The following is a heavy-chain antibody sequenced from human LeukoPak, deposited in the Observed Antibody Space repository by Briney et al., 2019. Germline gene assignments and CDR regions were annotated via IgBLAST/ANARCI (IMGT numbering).Heavy chain of an antibody. J-gene: IGHJ4*02. D-gene: IGHD3-16*02. CDR1: GFTFSHYY. V-gene: IGHV3-23*01. Sequence: GGSLRLSCAGSGFTFSHYYIDWVRQAPGKGLEWVAGLSGSAGGTNYADSVKGRFTISRDNSKNTLFLQMDRLRAEDTAVYFCAKRGVVVRVFLVGFHKEAYYFDSWGQGALVTVSS. CDR2: LSGSAGGT. CDR3: AKRGVVVRVFLVGFHKEAYYFDS.